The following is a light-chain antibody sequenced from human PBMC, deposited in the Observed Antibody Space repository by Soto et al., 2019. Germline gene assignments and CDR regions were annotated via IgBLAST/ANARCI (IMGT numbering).Light chain of an antibody. Sequence: LMQYQCTLSLSPWKIATLSSRASQSISSSYLAWYQQRPGQAPRLLIYGASSRATGIPDRFSGSGSGTEFTLTISRLEPEDFAVYYCQQYGSSSWTFGQGTKVDIK. J-gene: IGKJ1*01. CDR3: QQYGSSSWT. V-gene: IGKV3-20*01. CDR1: QSISSSY. CDR2: GAS.